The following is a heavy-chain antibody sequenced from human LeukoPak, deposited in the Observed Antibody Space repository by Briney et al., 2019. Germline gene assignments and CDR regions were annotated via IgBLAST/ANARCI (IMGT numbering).Heavy chain of an antibody. J-gene: IGHJ4*02. D-gene: IGHD2-15*01. CDR1: GGSVSSAGYY. Sequence: SETLSLTCTVSGGSVSSAGYYWSWIRQPPGKGLEWIGYIYYSGSTNYNPSLKSRVTISVDTSKNQFSLKLKSVTAADTAVYYCARGGDGYSTPFDHWGQGTLVTVS. V-gene: IGHV4-61*08. CDR2: IYYSGST. CDR3: ARGGDGYSTPFDH.